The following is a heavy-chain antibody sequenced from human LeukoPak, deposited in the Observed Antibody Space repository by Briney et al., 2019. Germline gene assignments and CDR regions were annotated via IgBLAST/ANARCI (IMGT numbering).Heavy chain of an antibody. D-gene: IGHD3-3*01. V-gene: IGHV3-23*01. CDR3: LKVHYDFSSGAIDC. CDR2: ISGSGGST. J-gene: IGHJ4*02. Sequence: PGWSLRLSCPASGFTVSSYAMSGVGQAPGKGLEWVSAISGSGGSTYYADSVKGRFTISRGNSKNTLYRQMNSRRAHATAVYYFLKVHYDFSSGAIDCWRQASLVSVPS. CDR1: GFTVSSYA.